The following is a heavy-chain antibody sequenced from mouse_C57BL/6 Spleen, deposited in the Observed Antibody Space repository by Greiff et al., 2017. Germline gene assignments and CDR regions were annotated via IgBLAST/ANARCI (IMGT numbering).Heavy chain of an antibody. V-gene: IGHV1-81*01. J-gene: IGHJ4*01. CDR1: GYTFTSYG. D-gene: IGHD2-4*01. Sequence: QVQLKQSGAELARPGVSVKLSCKASGYTFTSYGISWVKQRTGQGLEWIGEIYPRSGNTYYNEKFKGKATLTADKSSSTAYMELRSLTSEDSAVYFCAREIYYDYDGVYYYAMGCWGQRTSVTVSS. CDR2: IYPRSGNT. CDR3: AREIYYDYDGVYYYAMGC.